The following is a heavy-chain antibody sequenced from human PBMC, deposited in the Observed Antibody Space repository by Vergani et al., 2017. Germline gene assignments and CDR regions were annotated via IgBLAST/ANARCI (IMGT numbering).Heavy chain of an antibody. CDR1: GGTFSSYA. D-gene: IGHD6-13*01. V-gene: IGHV1-69*01. CDR2: IIPIFGTA. Sequence: QVQLVQSGAEVKKPGSSVKVSCKASGGTFSSYAISWVRQAPGQGLEWMGGIIPIFGTANYAQKFQGRVTITAAESTSTAYMELSSVTAADTAVYYCARGVGSSWYVIRTVGWFDPWGQGTLVTVSS. J-gene: IGHJ5*02. CDR3: ARGVGSSWYVIRTVGWFDP.